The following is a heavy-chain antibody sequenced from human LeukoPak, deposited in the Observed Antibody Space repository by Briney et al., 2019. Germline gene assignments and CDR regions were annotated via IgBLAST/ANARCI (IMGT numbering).Heavy chain of an antibody. CDR2: INQDGSDK. J-gene: IGHJ6*04. V-gene: IGHV3-7*01. Sequence: GGSLRLSCAASGLTFSIHWMNWVRQAPGKGLECVANINQDGSDKYYVDSVKGRFTISRDNTKNSLYLQMNSLRAEDTAVYYCAVLGITMIGGVWGKGTTVTISS. CDR3: AVLGITMIGGV. D-gene: IGHD3-10*02. CDR1: GLTFSIHW.